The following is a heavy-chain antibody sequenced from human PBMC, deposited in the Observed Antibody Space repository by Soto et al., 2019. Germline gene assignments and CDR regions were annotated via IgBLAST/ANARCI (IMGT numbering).Heavy chain of an antibody. V-gene: IGHV3-30-3*01. Sequence: QVQLVESGGGVVQPGRSLRLSCAASGFTFRSYAMHWVRQAPGKGLEWVAVISYDGSNKYYADSVKGRFTISRDNSKSTLYLQMNSLRAEDTAVYYCARESYGDYFFDYWGQGTLVTVSS. J-gene: IGHJ4*02. D-gene: IGHD4-17*01. CDR3: ARESYGDYFFDY. CDR1: GFTFRSYA. CDR2: ISYDGSNK.